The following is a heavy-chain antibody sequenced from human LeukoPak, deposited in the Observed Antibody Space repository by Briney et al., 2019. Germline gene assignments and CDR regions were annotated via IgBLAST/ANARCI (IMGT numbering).Heavy chain of an antibody. V-gene: IGHV4-39*07. J-gene: IGHJ6*02. CDR2: INHSGST. CDR3: ARKEEADYYYYYGMDV. CDR1: GGSVTYTNYY. Sequence: SETLSLTCTVSGGSVTYTNYYWGWIRQPPGKGLEWIGEINHSGSTNYNPSLKSRVTISVDTSKNQFSLKLSSVTAADTAVYYCARKEEADYYYYYGMDVWGQGTTVTVSS.